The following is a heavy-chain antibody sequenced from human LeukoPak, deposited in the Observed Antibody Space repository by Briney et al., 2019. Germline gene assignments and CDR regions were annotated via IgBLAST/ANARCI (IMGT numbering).Heavy chain of an antibody. D-gene: IGHD4-11*01. CDR2: IYYSGST. Sequence: SETLSLTCTVSGGSISSYYWSWIRQPPGKGLEWIGYIYYSGSTNYNPSLKSRVTISVDTSKNQFSLKLSSVTAADTAVYYCAGSYSNYPIDYWGQGTLVTVSS. CDR3: AGSYSNYPIDY. J-gene: IGHJ4*02. V-gene: IGHV4-59*01. CDR1: GGSISSYY.